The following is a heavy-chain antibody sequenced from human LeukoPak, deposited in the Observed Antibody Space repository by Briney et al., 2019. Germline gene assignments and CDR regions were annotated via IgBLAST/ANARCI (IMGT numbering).Heavy chain of an antibody. V-gene: IGHV3-48*04. CDR3: ASRSSGYYPLYYYYMDV. D-gene: IGHD3-22*01. CDR1: GFTLSSYS. J-gene: IGHJ6*03. CDR2: ISRRSSTI. Sequence: GGSLRLSCAASGFTLSSYSMNWVRQAPGKGLEWVSYISRRSSTIYYADSVKGRFTISRDNAKNSLYLQMNSLGAEDTAVYYCASRSSGYYPLYYYYMDVWGKGTTVTVSS.